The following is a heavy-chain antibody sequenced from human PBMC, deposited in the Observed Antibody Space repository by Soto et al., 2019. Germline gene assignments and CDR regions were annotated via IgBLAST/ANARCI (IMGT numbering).Heavy chain of an antibody. J-gene: IGHJ4*02. CDR1: GGSISSSSYY. CDR3: ARGLGPSSGWYFDY. D-gene: IGHD6-19*01. Sequence: SETLSLTCTVSGGSISSSSYYWGWIRQPPGKGLEWIGSIYYSGSTYYNPSLKSRVTISVDTSKNQFSLKLSSVTAADTAVYYCARGLGPSSGWYFDYWGQGTLVTVSS. V-gene: IGHV4-39*07. CDR2: IYYSGST.